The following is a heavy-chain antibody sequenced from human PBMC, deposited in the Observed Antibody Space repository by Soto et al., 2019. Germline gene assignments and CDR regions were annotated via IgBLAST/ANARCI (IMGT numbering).Heavy chain of an antibody. Sequence: GGSLRLSCAASGFTVSSNYMSWVRQAPGKGLEWVSVIYSGGSTYYADSVKGRFTISRHNSKNTLYLQMNSLRAEDTAVYYCARELTRISHDAFDIWGQGTMVTVS. CDR3: ARELTRISHDAFDI. V-gene: IGHV3-53*04. CDR1: GFTVSSNY. CDR2: IYSGGST. D-gene: IGHD2-15*01. J-gene: IGHJ3*02.